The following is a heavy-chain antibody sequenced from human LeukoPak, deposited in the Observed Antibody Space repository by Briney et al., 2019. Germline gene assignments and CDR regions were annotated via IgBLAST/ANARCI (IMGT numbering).Heavy chain of an antibody. J-gene: IGHJ5*02. CDR1: GGSISSGGYY. V-gene: IGHV4-31*03. Sequence: PSQTLSLTCTVSGGSISSGGYYWSWIRQHPGKGLEWIGYIYYSGSTYYNPSLKSRVTISVDKSKNQFSLKLSSVTAADTAVYYCAKGPEYSSSWYEGNWFDPWGQGTLVTVSS. CDR2: IYYSGST. CDR3: AKGPEYSSSWYEGNWFDP. D-gene: IGHD6-13*01.